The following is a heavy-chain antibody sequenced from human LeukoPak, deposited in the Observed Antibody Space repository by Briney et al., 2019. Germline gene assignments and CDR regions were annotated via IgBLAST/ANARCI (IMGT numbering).Heavy chain of an antibody. Sequence: GGSLRLSCAASGFSFSHYAMHWVRQAPGKGLEYVSGISSSGGSTDYANPVKGRFSISRDNSKNTLYLQMGSLRADDVALYYCARVIRIREKAFDIWGQGTMVTVSS. J-gene: IGHJ3*02. CDR1: GFSFSHYA. CDR3: ARVIRIREKAFDI. CDR2: ISSSGGST. V-gene: IGHV3-64*01. D-gene: IGHD2-15*01.